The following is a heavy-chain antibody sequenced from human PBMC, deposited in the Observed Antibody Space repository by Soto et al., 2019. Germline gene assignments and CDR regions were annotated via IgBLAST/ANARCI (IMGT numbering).Heavy chain of an antibody. V-gene: IGHV3-11*01. J-gene: IGHJ4*02. CDR2: IGTRGNTK. CDR1: GFTFSDYY. Sequence: PGGSLRLSCATSGFTFSDYYMSWIRQAPGKGLEWVSYIGTRGNTKYYADSVRGRFTISRDNAKNSLYLQMNSLRADDTAVYYCAPNWNFDYWGQGTPVTVSS. D-gene: IGHD2-8*01. CDR3: APNWNFDY.